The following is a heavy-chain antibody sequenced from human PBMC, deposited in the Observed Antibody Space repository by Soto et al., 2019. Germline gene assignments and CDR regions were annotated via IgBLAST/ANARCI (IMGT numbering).Heavy chain of an antibody. V-gene: IGHV4-30-2*01. CDR1: GDSISRGGYS. Sequence: TLSLTCAVSGDSISRGGYSWSWIRQPPGKGLELIGYTYHSGSTYYNPSVKSRVTISVDRSKNQLFLTLSSVTAADTAVYYCARVLRCSGGTCYPTGGWFDPWGQGSLVTVSS. CDR3: ARVLRCSGGTCYPTGGWFDP. CDR2: TYHSGST. J-gene: IGHJ5*02. D-gene: IGHD2-15*01.